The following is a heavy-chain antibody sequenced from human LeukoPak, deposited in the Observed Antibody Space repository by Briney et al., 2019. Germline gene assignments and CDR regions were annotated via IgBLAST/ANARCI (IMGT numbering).Heavy chain of an antibody. V-gene: IGHV3-33*06. J-gene: IGHJ4*02. CDR1: GFTFRSYG. CDR2: IWYDGSDK. Sequence: PGVSLRLSCAASGFTFRSYGMHWVRQAPGKGLEWVAVIWYDGSDKYYAGSVKGRFTISRDNSKNTLYLQMNSLRADDTAIYYCAKDRGTTTTTRECGYFDSWGQGTLVTVSS. CDR3: AKDRGTTTTTRECGYFDS. D-gene: IGHD4-17*01.